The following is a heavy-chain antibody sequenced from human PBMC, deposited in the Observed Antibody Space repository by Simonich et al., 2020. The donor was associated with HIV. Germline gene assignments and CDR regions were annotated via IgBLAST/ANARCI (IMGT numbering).Heavy chain of an antibody. CDR3: ARGHQQLVGRVHFDY. Sequence: QVHLMQSGAEVKKPGSSVKVSCKASGGTFSSYGINWVRQAPGQGLEWMGRIIPKMDITNYAQKFQGRVTITADKSTSTAYMELSSLRSDDTAVYYCARGHQQLVGRVHFDYWGQGILVTVSS. V-gene: IGHV1-69*10. CDR1: GGTFSSYG. CDR2: IIPKMDIT. J-gene: IGHJ4*02. D-gene: IGHD6-13*01.